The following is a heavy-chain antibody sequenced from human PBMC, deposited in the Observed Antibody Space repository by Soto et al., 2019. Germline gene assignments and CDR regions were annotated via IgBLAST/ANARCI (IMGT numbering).Heavy chain of an antibody. V-gene: IGHV3-30*18. CDR1: GFTFSSYG. CDR2: ISYDGSNK. J-gene: IGHJ6*02. Sequence: QVQLVESGGGVVQPGRSLRLSCAVSGFTFSSYGMHWVRQAPGKGLEWVAVISYDGSNKYYADSVKGQFTISRENSKNTLYLQMNSLRPEDTAVYFCAKDPSFSGSASKPRNNCYYFGMDVWGQGTRVTVSS. D-gene: IGHD3-10*01. CDR3: AKDPSFSGSASKPRNNCYYFGMDV.